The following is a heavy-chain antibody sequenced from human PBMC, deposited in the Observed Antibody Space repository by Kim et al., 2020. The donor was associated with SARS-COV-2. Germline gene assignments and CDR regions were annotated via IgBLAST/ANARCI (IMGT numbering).Heavy chain of an antibody. D-gene: IGHD1-1*01. J-gene: IGHJ1*01. CDR3: ARVQLGAEYFQH. Sequence: SETLSLTCTVSGGSISSFYWSWIRQPPGKGLEWIGYIYYSGSTNYNPSPKSRVTISVDTSKNQSSLKLSSVTAADTAVDYCARVQLGAEYFQHWGQGTLGTVSS. CDR1: GGSISSFY. CDR2: IYYSGST. V-gene: IGHV4-59*01.